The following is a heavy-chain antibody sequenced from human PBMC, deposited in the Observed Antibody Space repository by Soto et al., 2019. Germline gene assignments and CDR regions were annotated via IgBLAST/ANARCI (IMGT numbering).Heavy chain of an antibody. Sequence: TLSLTCTVSGGSISSYYWSWIRQPPGKGLECVGYIYYSGSTNYNPSLKSRVTISVDTSKNQFSLKLSSVTAADTAVYYCARVTSSWGLVTNFDYGGQGILVTVP. CDR3: ARVTSSWGLVTNFDY. D-gene: IGHD6-13*01. CDR1: GGSISSYY. J-gene: IGHJ4*02. V-gene: IGHV4-59*01. CDR2: IYYSGST.